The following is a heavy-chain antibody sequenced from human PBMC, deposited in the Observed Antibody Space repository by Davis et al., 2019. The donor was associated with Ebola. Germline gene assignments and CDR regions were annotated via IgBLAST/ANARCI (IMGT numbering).Heavy chain of an antibody. CDR1: GSTFSNYW. CDR2: INPDGSFT. CDR3: ARSSYQPDY. Sequence: GESLKISCAASGSTFSNYWMSWVRQAPGKGLVWVSRINPDGSFTDYADSVKGRFSISRDSTSNTLYLQMNGLRAEDTAVYYCARSSYQPDYWGQGTLVTVSS. V-gene: IGHV3-74*01. D-gene: IGHD2-2*01. J-gene: IGHJ4*02.